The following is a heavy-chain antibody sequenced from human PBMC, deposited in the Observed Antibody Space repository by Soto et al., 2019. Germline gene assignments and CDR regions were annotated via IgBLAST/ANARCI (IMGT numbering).Heavy chain of an antibody. V-gene: IGHV1-18*04. J-gene: IGHJ6*02. Sequence: QVQLVQSGAEVKKPGASVKVSCKASGYTFTSYGISWVRQAPGQGLEWMGWISAYNGNTNYAQKLQGRVTMTTDTSTSTAYMGLRSLRSDDTAVYYCARVTDFWSGYPHYGMDVWGQGTTVTVSS. CDR1: GYTFTSYG. CDR3: ARVTDFWSGYPHYGMDV. CDR2: ISAYNGNT. D-gene: IGHD3-3*01.